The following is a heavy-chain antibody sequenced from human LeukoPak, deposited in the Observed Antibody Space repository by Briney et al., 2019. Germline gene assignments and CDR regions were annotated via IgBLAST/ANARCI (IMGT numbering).Heavy chain of an antibody. D-gene: IGHD3-10*01. Sequence: PGGSLRLSCAASGFTFSDHYMDWVRQAPGKGLEWVANIKEDGSERYYVDSVKGRFTISRDNAKNSLYLQMNSLRAEDTAVYYCASGGRGTYYGSGSYVDFWGQGTLVTVSS. CDR2: IKEDGSER. V-gene: IGHV3-7*01. CDR1: GFTFSDHY. J-gene: IGHJ4*02. CDR3: ASGGRGTYYGSGSYVDF.